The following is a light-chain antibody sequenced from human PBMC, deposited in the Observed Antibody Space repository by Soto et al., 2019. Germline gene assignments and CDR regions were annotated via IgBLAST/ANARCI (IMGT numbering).Light chain of an antibody. Sequence: EIVLTQSPGTLALSPGERATLSCRASQGVSSSSLAWFQQKPGQAPRLLIYGASNRATGIPDRFSGSGSGTDFTLTVSRLEPEDFAVYYCQHYDNSPMYTFCQGTKLEIK. CDR2: GAS. CDR3: QHYDNSPMYT. CDR1: QGVSSSS. J-gene: IGKJ2*01. V-gene: IGKV3-20*01.